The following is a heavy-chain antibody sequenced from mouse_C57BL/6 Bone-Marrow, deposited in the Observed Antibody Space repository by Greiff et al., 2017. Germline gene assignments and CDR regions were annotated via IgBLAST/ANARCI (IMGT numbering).Heavy chain of an antibody. CDR2: IDPSDSYT. D-gene: IGHD2-14*01. Sequence: QVHVKQPGAELVMPGASVKLSCKASGYTFTSYWMHWVKQRPGQGLEWIGEIDPSDSYTNYNQKFKGKSTLTADKSSSTAYMQLSSLTSEDSAVYYCARRGVRRYFDVWGTGTTVTVSS. CDR1: GYTFTSYW. CDR3: ARRGVRRYFDV. V-gene: IGHV1-69*01. J-gene: IGHJ1*03.